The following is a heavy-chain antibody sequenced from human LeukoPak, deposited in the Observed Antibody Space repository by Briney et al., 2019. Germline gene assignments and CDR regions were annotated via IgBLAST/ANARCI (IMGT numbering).Heavy chain of an antibody. Sequence: PGESLRLSCAASRFTFKKYWMNWVRQVPGKGLECLANIKEDGSETYYADSVKGRFTISRDNPKNLLFLQINSLRVEDTAVYYCARETPRRGETRDGYRWGQGTLVTVSS. CDR3: ARETPRRGETRDGYR. J-gene: IGHJ4*02. V-gene: IGHV3-7*01. CDR1: RFTFKKYW. CDR2: IKEDGSET. D-gene: IGHD5-24*01.